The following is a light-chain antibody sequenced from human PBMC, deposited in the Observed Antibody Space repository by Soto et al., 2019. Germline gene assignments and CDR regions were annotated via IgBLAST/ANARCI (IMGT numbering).Light chain of an antibody. CDR3: LLSYSAARVL. CDR2: DTS. Sequence: QAVVTQEPSLTVSPGGTVTLTCGSSTGAVTSGHYPYWFQQKPGQAPRTLIYDTSNKHSRTPARFSGSLLGDKAALTLSGVQPEDEAEYYCLLSYSAARVLFGGGTKLTVL. V-gene: IGLV7-46*01. CDR1: TGAVTSGHY. J-gene: IGLJ2*01.